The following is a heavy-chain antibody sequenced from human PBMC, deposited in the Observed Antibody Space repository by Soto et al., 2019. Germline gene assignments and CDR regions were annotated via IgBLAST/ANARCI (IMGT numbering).Heavy chain of an antibody. Sequence: GESLKISCKGSGYSFTSYWIGWVRQMPGKGLEWMGIIHPSDFDTRYSPSFQGQVTISADKSISTAYLQWSSLRASDTAMYYCAIHSTGYGDYSGAYGMDVWGQGTTVTVSS. CDR2: IHPSDFDT. V-gene: IGHV5-51*01. D-gene: IGHD4-17*01. CDR3: AIHSTGYGDYSGAYGMDV. CDR1: GYSFTSYW. J-gene: IGHJ6*02.